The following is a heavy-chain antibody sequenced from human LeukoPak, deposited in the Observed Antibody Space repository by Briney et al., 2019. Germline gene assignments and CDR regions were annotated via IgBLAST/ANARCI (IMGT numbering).Heavy chain of an antibody. V-gene: IGHV4-31*03. J-gene: IGHJ4*02. Sequence: PSETLSLTCTVSGGSISSGGYYWSWIRQHPGKGLEWIGYIYYSGSTYYNPSLKSRVTISVDTSKNQFSLKLSSVTAADTAVYYCARGPYYYDSSGPYFDYWGRGTLVTVSS. CDR2: IYYSGST. D-gene: IGHD3-22*01. CDR1: GGSISSGGYY. CDR3: ARGPYYYDSSGPYFDY.